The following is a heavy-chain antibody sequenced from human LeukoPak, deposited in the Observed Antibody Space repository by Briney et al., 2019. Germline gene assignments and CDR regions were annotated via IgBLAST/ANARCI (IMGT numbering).Heavy chain of an antibody. CDR3: ARVHSSSWHGDAFDI. V-gene: IGHV1-18*01. J-gene: IGHJ3*02. CDR1: GYTFTSYG. D-gene: IGHD6-13*01. Sequence: ASVKVSCKASGYTFTSYGISWVRQAPGQGFEWMGWISAYNGNTNYAQKLQGRVTMTTDTSTSTAYMELRSLRSDDTAVYYCARVHSSSWHGDAFDIWGQGTMVTVSS. CDR2: ISAYNGNT.